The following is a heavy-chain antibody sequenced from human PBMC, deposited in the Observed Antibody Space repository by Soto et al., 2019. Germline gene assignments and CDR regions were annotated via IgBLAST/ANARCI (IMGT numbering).Heavy chain of an antibody. Sequence: PGGSLRLSCAASGFTVRGNYMGWVRQGPGKGLECVSLIYSGGGTYYADSGKGRFTISRDNSKNTLYIQMNSLRVDDTAVYYCGRMQMLITRYSYQFDCWGQGTMVTVSS. D-gene: IGHD3-10*01. CDR3: GRMQMLITRYSYQFDC. CDR1: GFTVRGNY. CDR2: IYSGGGT. J-gene: IGHJ4*02. V-gene: IGHV3-53*01.